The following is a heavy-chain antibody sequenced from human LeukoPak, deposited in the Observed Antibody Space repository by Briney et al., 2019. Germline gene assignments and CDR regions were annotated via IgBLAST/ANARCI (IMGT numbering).Heavy chain of an antibody. CDR3: ASRRDGYNFGLAFFYMDV. D-gene: IGHD5-24*01. CDR1: GGTFSSYA. Sequence: SVKVSCKASGGTFSSYAISWVRQAPGQGLEWMGRIIPIFGTANYAQKFQGRVTITADKSTSTAYMELSSLRSEDTAVYYRASRRDGYNFGLAFFYMDVWGKGTTVTVSS. J-gene: IGHJ6*03. V-gene: IGHV1-69*06. CDR2: IIPIFGTA.